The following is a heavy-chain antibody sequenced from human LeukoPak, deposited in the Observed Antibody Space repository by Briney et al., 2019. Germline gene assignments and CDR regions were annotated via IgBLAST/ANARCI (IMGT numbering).Heavy chain of an antibody. J-gene: IGHJ5*02. CDR1: GGSISSSSYY. Sequence: SETLSLTCTVSGGSISSSSYYWGWIRQPPGKGLEWIGSIYYSGSTYYNPSLKSRVTISVDTSKNQFSLKLSSVTAADTAVYYCARRIAVAGTTFDPWGQGTLVTVSS. D-gene: IGHD6-19*01. V-gene: IGHV4-39*07. CDR2: IYYSGST. CDR3: ARRIAVAGTTFDP.